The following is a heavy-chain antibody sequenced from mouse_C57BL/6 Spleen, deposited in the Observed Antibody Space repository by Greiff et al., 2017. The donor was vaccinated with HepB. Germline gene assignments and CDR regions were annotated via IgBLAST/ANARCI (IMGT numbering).Heavy chain of an antibody. V-gene: IGHV1-4*01. CDR3: ARGGNAMDY. CDR1: GYTFTSYT. Sequence: VQGVESGAELARPGASVKMSCKASGYTFTSYTMHWVKQRPGQGLEWIGYINPSSGYTKYNQKFKDKATLTADKSSSTAYMQLSSLTSEDSAVYYCARGGNAMDYWGQGTSVTVSS. J-gene: IGHJ4*01. CDR2: INPSSGYT. D-gene: IGHD1-1*02.